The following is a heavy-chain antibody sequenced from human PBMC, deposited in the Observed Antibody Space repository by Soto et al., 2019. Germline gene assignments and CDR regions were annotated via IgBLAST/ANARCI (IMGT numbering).Heavy chain of an antibody. CDR2: ISITGNYK. J-gene: IGHJ4*02. CDR1: GSTFSSFN. D-gene: IGHD2-15*01. V-gene: IGHV3-21*01. CDR3: ASRRLGYCTGGTCPEF. Sequence: EVQLVESGGGLVKPGGSLRLSCAASGSTFSSFNMDWVRQAPGKGLEWVSSISITGNYKYYADSLKGRFTISRDNAQNLLFLQMDSLRPEDTAVYYCASRRLGYCTGGTCPEFWGQGTLVTVTS.